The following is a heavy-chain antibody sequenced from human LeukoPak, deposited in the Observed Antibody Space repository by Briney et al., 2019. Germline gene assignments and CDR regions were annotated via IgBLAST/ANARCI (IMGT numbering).Heavy chain of an antibody. CDR1: GFTFSSYT. CDR2: ISGSSSTI. J-gene: IGHJ4*02. Sequence: PGGSLRLSCAASGFTFSSYTMNWVRQAPGKGLEWVSYISGSSSTIYYADSVKGRFTISRDNAKNSLYLQMNSLRDEDTAVYYCAKDRVAVAAYFHYWGQGTLVTVSS. V-gene: IGHV3-48*02. D-gene: IGHD6-19*01. CDR3: AKDRVAVAAYFHY.